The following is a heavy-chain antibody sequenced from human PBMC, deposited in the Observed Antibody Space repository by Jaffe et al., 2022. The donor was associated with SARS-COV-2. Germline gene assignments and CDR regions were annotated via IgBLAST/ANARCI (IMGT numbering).Heavy chain of an antibody. CDR2: IYSGGNT. D-gene: IGHD2-21*02. J-gene: IGHJ4*02. CDR1: GFTVSNNY. V-gene: IGHV3-66*02. Sequence: EVQLVESGGGLVQPGGSLRLSCAASGFTVSNNYMSWVRQAPGKGLEWVSVIYSGGNTFYTDSVKGRFTMSRDNSKNTLYLQMNSLRGEDTAVYYCARLALGYCGGGDCLARDYYFDYWGRGTLVTVSS. CDR3: ARLALGYCGGGDCLARDYYFDY.